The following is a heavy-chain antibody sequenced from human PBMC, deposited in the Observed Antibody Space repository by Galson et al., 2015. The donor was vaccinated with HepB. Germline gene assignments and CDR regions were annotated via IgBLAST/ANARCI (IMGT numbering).Heavy chain of an antibody. CDR2: FDPEEGEI. CDR3: ATDQSLRV. CDR1: GYTLSEIS. V-gene: IGHV1-24*01. J-gene: IGHJ4*02. Sequence: VKVSCKVSGYTLSEISLHWVRQAPGKGLEWMGGFDPEEGEIIYAQKFQGRVTMTEDRSTDTAYMEVSSLRSEDTAVYYCATDQSLRVWGQGTLVTVSS.